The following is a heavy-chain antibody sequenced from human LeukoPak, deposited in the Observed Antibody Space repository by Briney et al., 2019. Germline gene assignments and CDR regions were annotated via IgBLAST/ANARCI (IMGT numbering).Heavy chain of an antibody. Sequence: ASVKVSCKASGYTFTSYYMHWVRQAPGQALEWMGIINPSGGSTSYAQKFQGRVTMTRDMSTSTVYMELSSLRSEDTAVYYCARALPHRRLMDTTMEQHWFDPWGQGTLVTVSS. CDR3: ARALPHRRLMDTTMEQHWFDP. CDR2: INPSGGST. J-gene: IGHJ5*02. CDR1: GYTFTSYY. D-gene: IGHD5-18*01. V-gene: IGHV1-46*01.